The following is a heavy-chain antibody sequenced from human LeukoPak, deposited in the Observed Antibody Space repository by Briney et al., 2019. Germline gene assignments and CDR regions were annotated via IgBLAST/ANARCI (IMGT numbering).Heavy chain of an antibody. CDR1: GFTFSSYG. V-gene: IGHV3-30*18. CDR3: AKEGSIFGVVIRPYYFDY. Sequence: PGRSLRLSCAASGFTFSSYGMHWVRQAPGKGLEWVAVISYDGGDKYYADSVKGRFTISRDNSKNTLYLQMNSLRAEDTAVYYCAKEGSIFGVVIRPYYFDYWGQGTPVTVSS. CDR2: ISYDGGDK. D-gene: IGHD3-3*01. J-gene: IGHJ4*02.